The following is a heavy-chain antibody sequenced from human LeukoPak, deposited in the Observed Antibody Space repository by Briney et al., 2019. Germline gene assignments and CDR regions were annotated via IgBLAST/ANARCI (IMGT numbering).Heavy chain of an antibody. CDR2: ISRNGGST. J-gene: IGHJ4*02. CDR3: VKDLRSDFMGVLSRYLSY. Sequence: AGSLRLSCSASGFTFSSFAMHWVRQAPGKGLEYVAAISRNGGSTYYVDSVKRRFSISRDNSKSTLDLQMSSLRAEDTAVYLCVKDLRSDFMGVLSRYLSYWGQGTLVTVSA. D-gene: IGHD2/OR15-2a*01. V-gene: IGHV3-64D*09. CDR1: GFTFSSFA.